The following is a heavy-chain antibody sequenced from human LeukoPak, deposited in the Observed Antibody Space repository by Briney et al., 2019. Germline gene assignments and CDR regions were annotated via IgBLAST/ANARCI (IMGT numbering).Heavy chain of an antibody. CDR3: AVGYCNKTICSRGFDH. CDR2: IYTSGST. V-gene: IGHV4-4*07. J-gene: IGHJ4*02. CDR1: GGSISSYY. Sequence: SETLSLTCTVSGGSISSYYWSWIRQPAGKGLEWIGRIYTSGSTNYNPSLKSRVTMSVDTSKNQFSLKLSSVTAADTAVYYCAVGYCNKTICSRGFDHWGQGTLVTVSS. D-gene: IGHD2-2*01.